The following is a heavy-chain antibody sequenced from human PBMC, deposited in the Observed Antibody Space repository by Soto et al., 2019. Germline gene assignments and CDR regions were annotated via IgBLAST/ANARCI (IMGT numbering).Heavy chain of an antibody. V-gene: IGHV4-59*01. Sequence: SETLSLTCTVSGGSISSYYWSWIRQPPGKGLEWIGYIYYSGSTNYNPPLKSRVTISVDTSKNQFSLKLSSVTAADTAVYYCARALITGPIDYWGQGTLVTVSS. D-gene: IGHD3-16*01. J-gene: IGHJ4*02. CDR2: IYYSGST. CDR3: ARALITGPIDY. CDR1: GGSISSYY.